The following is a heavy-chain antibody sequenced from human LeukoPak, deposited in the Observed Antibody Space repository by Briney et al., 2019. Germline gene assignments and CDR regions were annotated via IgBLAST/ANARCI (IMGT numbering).Heavy chain of an antibody. J-gene: IGHJ4*02. V-gene: IGHV3-21*01. Sequence: GGSLRLSFAASGFTFSSYSMSWVRQAPGKGLEGVSSISSSSSYIYYADSVKGRFTISRDNAKNSLYLQMNSLRAEATAMYYCARARELIAARPRLFDYWGQGTLVTVSS. CDR3: ARARELIAARPRLFDY. D-gene: IGHD6-6*01. CDR2: ISSSSSYI. CDR1: GFTFSSYS.